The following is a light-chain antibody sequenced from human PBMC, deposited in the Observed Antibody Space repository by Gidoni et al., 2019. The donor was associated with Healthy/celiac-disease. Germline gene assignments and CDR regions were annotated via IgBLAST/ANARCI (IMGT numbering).Light chain of an antibody. V-gene: IGKV3-20*01. CDR1: QRVSSSY. CDR2: CAS. J-gene: IGKJ3*01. CDR3: QQYGSSSPIT. Sequence: ESVLTQSPGTRSLSPGERATLSCRASQRVSSSYLAWYQKTPGKAPRLLIYCASSRATGIPDSLIGSGSGTDFTLTISRLEPEDFAVYYCQQYGSSSPITFGTXTKVDIK.